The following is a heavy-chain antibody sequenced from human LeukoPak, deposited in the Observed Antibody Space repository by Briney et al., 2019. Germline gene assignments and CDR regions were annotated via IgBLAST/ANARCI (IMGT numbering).Heavy chain of an antibody. D-gene: IGHD2-21*02. Sequence: GGSLRLSCAASGFTFSSYGMSWVRQAPGKGLEWVSAISGSGGSTYYADSVKGRFTISRDNSKNTLYLQMNSLRAEDTAVYYCAKDFSVTDYYFDYWGQGTLVTVSS. CDR3: AKDFSVTDYYFDY. V-gene: IGHV3-23*01. J-gene: IGHJ4*02. CDR1: GFTFSSYG. CDR2: ISGSGGST.